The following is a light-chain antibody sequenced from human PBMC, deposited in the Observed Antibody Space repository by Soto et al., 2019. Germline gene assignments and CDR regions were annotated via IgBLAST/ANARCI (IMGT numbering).Light chain of an antibody. CDR2: DVS. J-gene: IGLJ2*01. V-gene: IGLV2-14*01. CDR1: SCDVGGYNY. CDR3: SSYTSSSTL. Sequence: QSVLTQPASVSGSPGQSITISCTGTSCDVGGYNYVSWYQQHPGKAPKLMIYDVSNRPSGVSNRFSGSKSGNTASLTISGLQAEDEADYYCSSYTSSSTLFGGGTKLTVL.